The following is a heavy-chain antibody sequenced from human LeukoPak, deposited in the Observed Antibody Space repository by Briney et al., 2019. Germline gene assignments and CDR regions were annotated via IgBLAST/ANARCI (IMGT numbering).Heavy chain of an antibody. D-gene: IGHD5-24*01. CDR3: ARRCRDGSCDY. V-gene: IGHV4-39*07. Sequence: PPETLSLTCTVSGGSISSSSYYWGWIRQPPGKGLEWRGRIYDSGSTYYNPSLKRRVTISVDTCKNEFSLKLSSVTAADTAVYYCARRCRDGSCDYWGQGTLVTVSS. CDR1: GGSISSSSYY. J-gene: IGHJ4*02. CDR2: IYDSGST.